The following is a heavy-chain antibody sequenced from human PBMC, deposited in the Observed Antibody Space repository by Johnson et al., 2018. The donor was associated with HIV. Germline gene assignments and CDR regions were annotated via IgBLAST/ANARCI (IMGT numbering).Heavy chain of an antibody. CDR1: GFTFSSYA. V-gene: IGHV3-30*02. CDR3: ARDHPVAGDAFDI. CDR2: IRYDGSNK. D-gene: IGHD6-19*01. J-gene: IGHJ3*02. Sequence: VQLVESGGGVVQPGRSLRLSCAASGFTFSSYAMHWVRQAPGKGLEWVAFIRYDGSNKYYTDSVKGRFTISRDNSKNTLYLQMNSLRAEDTAVYYCARDHPVAGDAFDIWGQGTMVTVSS.